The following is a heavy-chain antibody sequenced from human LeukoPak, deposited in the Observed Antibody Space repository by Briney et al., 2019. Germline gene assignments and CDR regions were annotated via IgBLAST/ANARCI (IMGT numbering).Heavy chain of an antibody. CDR3: ASAGYCSGGSCYSNSGMDV. V-gene: IGHV4-59*08. J-gene: IGHJ6*02. D-gene: IGHD2-15*01. CDR2: IYYSGST. CDR1: GGSFSDYY. Sequence: SETLSLTCAVYGGSFSDYYWSWIRQPPGKGLEWIGYIYYSGSTNYNPSLKSRVTISVDTSKNQFSLKLSSVTAADTAVYYCASAGYCSGGSCYSNSGMDVWGQGTTVTVSS.